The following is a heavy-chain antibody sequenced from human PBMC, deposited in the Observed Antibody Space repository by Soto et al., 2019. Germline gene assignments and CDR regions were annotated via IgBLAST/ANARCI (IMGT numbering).Heavy chain of an antibody. CDR3: TRGPKESSGSPRWY. D-gene: IGHD1-26*01. V-gene: IGHV1-18*01. CDR1: GYTFTSYG. Sequence: QVQLVQSGAEVKKPGASVKVSCKASGYTFTSYGISWVRQAPGQGLEWMGWISGYNGNTKYAQKFQGRVTMTTDTSTSTAYMELRGLRSDDTAVYYCTRGPKESSGSPRWYWGQGTLVTVSS. J-gene: IGHJ4*02. CDR2: ISGYNGNT.